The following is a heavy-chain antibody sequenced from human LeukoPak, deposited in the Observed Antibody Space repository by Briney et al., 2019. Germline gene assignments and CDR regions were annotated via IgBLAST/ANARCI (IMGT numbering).Heavy chain of an antibody. CDR1: GGSISSYY. V-gene: IGHV4-34*01. CDR3: ARGSYSSSSYFDY. Sequence: SETLSLTCTVSGGSISSYYWSWIRQPPGKGLEWIGEINHSGSTNYNPSLKSRVTISVDTSKNQFSLKLSSVTAADTAVYYCARGSYSSSSYFDYWGQGTLVTVSS. D-gene: IGHD6-6*01. J-gene: IGHJ4*02. CDR2: INHSGST.